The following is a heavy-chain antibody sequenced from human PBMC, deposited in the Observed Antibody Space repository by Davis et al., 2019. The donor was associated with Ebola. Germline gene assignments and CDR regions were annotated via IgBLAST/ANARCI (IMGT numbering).Heavy chain of an antibody. CDR1: GFSLSTSGVG. CDR2: IYWNDDK. Sequence: SGPTLVKPTQTLTLTCTFSGFSLSTSGVGVGWIRQPPGKALEWLAVIYWNDDKRYSPSLKSRLTITKDTSKNQVVLTMTNMDPVDTATYYCAHTRASLPAFDIWGQGTMVTVSS. CDR3: AHTRASLPAFDI. V-gene: IGHV2-5*01. J-gene: IGHJ3*02. D-gene: IGHD3-10*01.